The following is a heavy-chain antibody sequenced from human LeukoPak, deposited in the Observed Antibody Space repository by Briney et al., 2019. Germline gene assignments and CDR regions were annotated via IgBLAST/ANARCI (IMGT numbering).Heavy chain of an antibody. CDR3: ASSSNWEPPGMDV. Sequence: SETLSLTCTVSGYSISSGYYWDWIRQPPGKGLEWIGSSYHSGSTYYNPSLESRVTISVDTSKNHFSLKLSSVTAADTAVYYDASSSNWEPPGMDVWRKGTTVTLSS. J-gene: IGHJ6*03. CDR1: GYSISSGYY. CDR2: SYHSGST. D-gene: IGHD7-27*01. V-gene: IGHV4-38-2*02.